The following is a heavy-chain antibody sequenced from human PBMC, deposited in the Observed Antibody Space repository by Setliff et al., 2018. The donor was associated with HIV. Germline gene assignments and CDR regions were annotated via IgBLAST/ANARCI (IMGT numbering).Heavy chain of an antibody. V-gene: IGHV1-46*01. CDR2: INPSGGRT. Sequence: PGESLKISCKASGYTFTSYYMHWVRQAPGQGLEWMGIINPSGGRTTNAQKFQSRVTITRDTSARKAYMELSSLRSEDTAVYYCARRQRKVGGGVALDYWGQGTLVTVSS. J-gene: IGHJ4*02. D-gene: IGHD1-26*01. CDR1: GYTFTSYY. CDR3: ARRQRKVGGGVALDY.